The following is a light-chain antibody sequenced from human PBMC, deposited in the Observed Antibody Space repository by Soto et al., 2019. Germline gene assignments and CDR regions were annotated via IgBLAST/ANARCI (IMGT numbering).Light chain of an antibody. CDR3: SSYTSTSTVI. V-gene: IGLV2-14*01. CDR2: DVD. Sequence: QSVLTQPASVSGSPGQSITLSCGGTYDDIGSYTYVAWYQHHPGLAPRLLIYDVDNRPSGVSNRFSGSRSGNTASLTISDLQSEDEATYFCSSYTSTSTVIFGGGTKVTVL. J-gene: IGLJ2*01. CDR1: YDDIGSYTY.